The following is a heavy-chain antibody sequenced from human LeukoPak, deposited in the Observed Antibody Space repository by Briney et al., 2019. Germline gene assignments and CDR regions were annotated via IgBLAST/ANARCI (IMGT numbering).Heavy chain of an antibody. D-gene: IGHD3-10*01. Sequence: PSETLSLTCTVSGGSINSYYWRWIRQPPGKGLEWIGYIYYSGSANYNPSLKSRVTISVDTSKNQFSLNLSSVTAADTAVYYCARDALLTGFGALFDPWGQGTLVTISS. V-gene: IGHV4-59*01. CDR1: GGSINSYY. J-gene: IGHJ5*02. CDR2: IYYSGSA. CDR3: ARDALLTGFGALFDP.